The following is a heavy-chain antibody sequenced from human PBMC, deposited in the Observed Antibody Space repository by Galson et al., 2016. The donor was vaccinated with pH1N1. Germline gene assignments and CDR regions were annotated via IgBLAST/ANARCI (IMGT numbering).Heavy chain of an antibody. CDR3: ARGRLHNLADS. D-gene: IGHD6-19*01. Sequence: SLRLSCATSAFNVRSDYLSWIRQAPGKGLEWLSIIYPDGATYDADSLNGRFSISRDNLKNTLHLQMNGLRPEDTGLYYCARGRLHNLADSWGQGTLVTVSS. CDR2: IYPDGAT. CDR1: AFNVRSDY. V-gene: IGHV3-66*02. J-gene: IGHJ4*02.